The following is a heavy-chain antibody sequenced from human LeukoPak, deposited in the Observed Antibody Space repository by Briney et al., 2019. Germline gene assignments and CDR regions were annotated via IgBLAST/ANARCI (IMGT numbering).Heavy chain of an antibody. J-gene: IGHJ4*02. CDR2: INPRSGST. Sequence: AAVKVSCKASGYTFISYYMHWVREAPGQGLEWVGIINPRSGSTTYGQKFQGRLTMTRDTSTSTVYMDLSSLRPEDTAIYYRARHSLPGTTPFDYWGQGALLSVSS. V-gene: IGHV1-46*01. D-gene: IGHD1-1*01. CDR3: ARHSLPGTTPFDY. CDR1: GYTFISYY.